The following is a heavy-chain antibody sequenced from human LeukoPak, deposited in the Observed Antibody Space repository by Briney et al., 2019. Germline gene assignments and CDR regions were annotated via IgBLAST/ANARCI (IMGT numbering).Heavy chain of an antibody. V-gene: IGHV4-61*08. CDR1: GGSISSGGYS. CDR2: IYHSGST. D-gene: IGHD1-26*01. J-gene: IGHJ6*02. CDR3: ARDQLPSRSVAYYYYGMDV. Sequence: SETLSLTCTVSGGSISSGGYSWSWIRQPPGKGLEWIGYIYHSGSTNYNPSLKSRVTISVDTSKNQFSLKLSSVTAADTAVYYCARDQLPSRSVAYYYYGMDVWGQGTTVTVSS.